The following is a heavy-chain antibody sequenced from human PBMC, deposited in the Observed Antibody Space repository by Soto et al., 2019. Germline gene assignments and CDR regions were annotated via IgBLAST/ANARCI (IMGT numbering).Heavy chain of an antibody. V-gene: IGHV3-23*01. Sequence: EVQLLESGGGLVQPGGSLRLSCAASGLTFSNYAMSWVRQAPGKGLEWVSSISSSGDRTYYADSVKGRFTIPRDNSKNTLYLQMNSLRVEDTAIYYCAKRGTSSGWNDAFDIWGQGTMVTVSS. D-gene: IGHD6-19*01. CDR3: AKRGTSSGWNDAFDI. J-gene: IGHJ3*02. CDR2: ISSSGDRT. CDR1: GLTFSNYA.